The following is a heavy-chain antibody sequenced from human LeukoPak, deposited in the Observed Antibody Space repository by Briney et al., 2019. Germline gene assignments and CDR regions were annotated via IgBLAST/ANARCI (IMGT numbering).Heavy chain of an antibody. D-gene: IGHD1-20*01. CDR1: GFTFSSYG. J-gene: IGHJ4*02. Sequence: GGSLRLSCAVSGFTFSSYGMHWVRQAPGKGLEWVAVISYDGSNKHYADSVKGRFTISRDNSKNTLYLQMNSLRAEDTAVYYCAKDTQYDITGVDYWGQGTLVTVSS. CDR2: ISYDGSNK. CDR3: AKDTQYDITGVDY. V-gene: IGHV3-30*18.